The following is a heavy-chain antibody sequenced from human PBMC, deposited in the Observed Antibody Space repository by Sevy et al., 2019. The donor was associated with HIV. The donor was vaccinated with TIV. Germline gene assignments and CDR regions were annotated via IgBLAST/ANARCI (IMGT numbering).Heavy chain of an antibody. V-gene: IGHV3-30-3*01. D-gene: IGHD3-10*01. J-gene: IGHJ4*02. CDR2: ISYDGSNK. Sequence: GGSLRLSCAASGFTFSSYAMHWVRQAPGKGLEWVAVISYDGSNKYYADSVKGRFTISRDNSKNTLYLQMNSLRAEDTAVYYCARDPLFYYGSGSHYGQLDYWGQGTLVTVSS. CDR1: GFTFSSYA. CDR3: ARDPLFYYGSGSHYGQLDY.